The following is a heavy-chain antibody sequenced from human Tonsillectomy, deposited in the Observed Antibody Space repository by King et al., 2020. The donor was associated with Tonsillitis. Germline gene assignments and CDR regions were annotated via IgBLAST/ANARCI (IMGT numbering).Heavy chain of an antibody. CDR2: IRRKVSGGTI. CDR3: TRAGITMVRGLTYHTYYMDI. V-gene: IGHV3-49*03. CDR1: GCTFGDYT. J-gene: IGHJ6*03. D-gene: IGHD3-10*01. Sequence: VQLVESGGGLVQPGRSLRLSCTASGCTFGDYTMSWFRQAPGKVLDVVGFIRRKVSGGTIEYAASVKGRFTISRDDSKTIAYLPMSSLKTEDPAVFYCTRAGITMVRGLTYHTYYMDIRGQATTVAVSS.